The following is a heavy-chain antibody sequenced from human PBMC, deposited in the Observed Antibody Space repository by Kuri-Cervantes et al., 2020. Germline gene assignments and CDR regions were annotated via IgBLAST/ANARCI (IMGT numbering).Heavy chain of an antibody. CDR1: GFTFSDYY. V-gene: IGHV3-11*04. J-gene: IGHJ6*02. D-gene: IGHD4-23*01. Sequence: GESLKISCAASGFTFSDYYMSWIRQAPGKGLEWVSYISSSGSTIYYADSVKGRFTISRDNAKNSLYLQMNSLRAEDTAVYYCARVTGDYYYGMDVWGQGTTVTVSS. CDR2: ISSSGSTI. CDR3: ARVTGDYYYGMDV.